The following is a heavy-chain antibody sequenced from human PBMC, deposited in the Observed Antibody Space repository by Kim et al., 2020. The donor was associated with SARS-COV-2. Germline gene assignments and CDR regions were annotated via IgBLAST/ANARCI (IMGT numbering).Heavy chain of an antibody. D-gene: IGHD6-19*01. CDR2: IKQDGSEK. J-gene: IGHJ6*02. Sequence: GGSLRLSCAASGFTFSSYWMSWVRQAPGKGLEWVANIKQDGSEKYYVDSVEGRFTISRDNAKNSLYLQMNSLRAEDTAVYYCASLGIAVAGDYYYYGMDVWGQGTTVTVSS. CDR3: ASLGIAVAGDYYYYGMDV. V-gene: IGHV3-7*01. CDR1: GFTFSSYW.